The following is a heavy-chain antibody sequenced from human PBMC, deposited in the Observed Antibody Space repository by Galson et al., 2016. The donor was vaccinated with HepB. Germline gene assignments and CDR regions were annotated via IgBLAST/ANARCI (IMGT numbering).Heavy chain of an antibody. Sequence: PALVKPTQTLTLTCTFSGFSPNNSGEGVGWIRQPPGKALEWLAVIYWDDEKGYSPSLRSRLTITKDTSRKQVVLRMTNMDPLDAATYYCAHRVTLGFWFDPWGLGTLVTVSS. J-gene: IGHJ5*02. CDR1: GFSPNNSGEG. CDR2: IYWDDEK. CDR3: AHRVTLGFWFDP. V-gene: IGHV2-5*02. D-gene: IGHD3-16*01.